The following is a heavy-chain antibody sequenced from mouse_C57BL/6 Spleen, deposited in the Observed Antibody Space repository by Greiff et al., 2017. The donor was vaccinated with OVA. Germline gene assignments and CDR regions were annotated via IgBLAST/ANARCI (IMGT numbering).Heavy chain of an antibody. CDR1: GYTFTSYG. J-gene: IGHJ4*01. Sequence: VQLQESGAELARPGASVKLSCKASGYTFTSYGISWVKQRTGQGLEWIGEIYPRSGNTYYNEKFKGKATLTADKSSSTAYMELRSLTSEDSAVYFCARSYDYEDAMDYWGQGTSVTVSS. CDR2: IYPRSGNT. D-gene: IGHD2-4*01. V-gene: IGHV1-81*01. CDR3: ARSYDYEDAMDY.